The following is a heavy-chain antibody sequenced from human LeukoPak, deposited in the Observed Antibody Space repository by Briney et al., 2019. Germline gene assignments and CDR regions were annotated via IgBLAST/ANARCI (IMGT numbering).Heavy chain of an antibody. V-gene: IGHV3-23*01. CDR1: GFTFSNYV. CDR2: ISGSGDST. D-gene: IGHD6-19*01. J-gene: IGHJ4*02. Sequence: GGSLRLSCAASGFTFSNYVMSWVRQAPGKGLERVSGISGSGDSTYYADSVKGRFTISRDNSKNTLYLQMNSLRVEDTAAYYCAKVRAPSGWFNSDYWGQGTLVTVSS. CDR3: AKVRAPSGWFNSDY.